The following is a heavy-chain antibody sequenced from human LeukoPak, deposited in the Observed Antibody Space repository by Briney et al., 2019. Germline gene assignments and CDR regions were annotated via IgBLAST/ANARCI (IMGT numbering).Heavy chain of an antibody. CDR2: IIPILGIA. CDR1: GGTFSSYA. CDR3: ARDLYPNLEWLFYFDY. D-gene: IGHD3-3*01. J-gene: IGHJ4*02. V-gene: IGHV1-69*10. Sequence: VKVSCKASGGTFSSYAISWVRQAPGQGLEWMGRIIPILGIANYAQKFQGRVTMTRDTSTSTVYMELSSLRSEDTAVYYCARDLYPNLEWLFYFDYWGQGTLVTVSS.